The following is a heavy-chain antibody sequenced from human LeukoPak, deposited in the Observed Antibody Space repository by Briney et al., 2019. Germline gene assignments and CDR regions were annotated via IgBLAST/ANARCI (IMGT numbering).Heavy chain of an antibody. Sequence: SETLSLTCAVYGGSFSGCYWSWIRQPPGKGLEWIGEINHSGSTNYNPSLKSRVTISVDTSKNQFSLKLSSVTAADTAVYYCARGGPITMVRGVKFPFDYWGQGTLVTVSS. D-gene: IGHD3-10*01. CDR3: ARGGPITMVRGVKFPFDY. V-gene: IGHV4-34*01. CDR1: GGSFSGCY. J-gene: IGHJ4*02. CDR2: INHSGST.